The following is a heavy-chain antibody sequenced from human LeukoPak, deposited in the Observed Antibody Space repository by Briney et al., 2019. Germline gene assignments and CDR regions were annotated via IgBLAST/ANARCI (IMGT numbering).Heavy chain of an antibody. J-gene: IGHJ6*02. CDR2: ISGSGGST. CDR3: AKGSSGWSYYYYGMDV. D-gene: IGHD6-19*01. Sequence: GGSLRLSCAASGFTFSSYAMSWVRQAPGKGLEWVSAISGSGGSTYYADSVKGRFTISRDNSKNTLYLQMNSLRAEDTAVYYCAKGSSGWSYYYYGMDVWGQGTTATVSS. CDR1: GFTFSSYA. V-gene: IGHV3-23*01.